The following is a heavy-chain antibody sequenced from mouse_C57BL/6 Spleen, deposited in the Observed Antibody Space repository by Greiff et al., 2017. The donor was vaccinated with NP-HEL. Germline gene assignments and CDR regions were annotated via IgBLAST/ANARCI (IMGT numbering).Heavy chain of an antibody. V-gene: IGHV1-4*01. CDR3: ARSNAGTGFAY. Sequence: VQLQQSGAELARPGASVKMSCKASGYTFTSYTMHWVKQRPGQGLEWIGYINPSSGYSKYNQKFKDKATLTADKSSSTAYMQLSSLTSEDSAVYYCARSNAGTGFAYWGQGTLVTVSA. CDR1: GYTFTSYT. J-gene: IGHJ3*01. D-gene: IGHD3-3*01. CDR2: INPSSGYS.